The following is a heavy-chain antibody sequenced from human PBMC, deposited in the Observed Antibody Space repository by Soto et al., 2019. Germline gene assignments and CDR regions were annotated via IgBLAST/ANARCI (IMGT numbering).Heavy chain of an antibody. J-gene: IGHJ6*02. Sequence: ASVKVSCKASGYTFTSYYMHWVRQAPGQGLEWMGIINPSGGSTSYAQKFQGRVTMTRDTSTSTVYMELSSLRSEDTAVYYCARAGRVVAAPIYYYYYGMDVWGQGTTVTSP. D-gene: IGHD2-15*01. CDR3: ARAGRVVAAPIYYYYYGMDV. V-gene: IGHV1-46*01. CDR1: GYTFTSYY. CDR2: INPSGGST.